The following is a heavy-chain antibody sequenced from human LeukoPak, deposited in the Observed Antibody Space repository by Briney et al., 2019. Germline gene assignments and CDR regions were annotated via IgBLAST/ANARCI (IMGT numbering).Heavy chain of an antibody. J-gene: IGHJ4*02. V-gene: IGHV4-30-4*01. CDR2: IYYSGTT. Sequence: SETLSLTCTLSGGSITNGDYYWTWIRQPPGKGLEWIGYIYYSGTTYYNPSLKSRLTISVDKSKNQSSLKLSSVTAADTAVYYCGTWYYDFWSGYSPMGDYWGQGTLVTVSS. CDR3: GTWYYDFWSGYSPMGDY. D-gene: IGHD3-3*01. CDR1: GGSITNGDYY.